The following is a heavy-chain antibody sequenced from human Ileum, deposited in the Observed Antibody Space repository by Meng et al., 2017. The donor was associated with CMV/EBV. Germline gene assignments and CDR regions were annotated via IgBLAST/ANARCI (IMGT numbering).Heavy chain of an antibody. CDR2: ISGDSVNI. Sequence: GESLKISCAASGFTFGSYSMNWVRQALGKGLEWVSSISGDSVNIYYADSVKGRFTISRDNAKSSLYLQMNGLRAEDTAVYYCARLRGGGCSGTSCSNAFDIWGQGTKVTVSS. CDR1: GFTFGSYS. V-gene: IGHV3-48*04. D-gene: IGHD2-2*01. CDR3: ARLRGGGCSGTSCSNAFDI. J-gene: IGHJ3*02.